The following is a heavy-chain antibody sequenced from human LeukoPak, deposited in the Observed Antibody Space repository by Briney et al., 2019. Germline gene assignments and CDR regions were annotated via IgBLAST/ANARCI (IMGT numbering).Heavy chain of an antibody. Sequence: GGSLILSCTVSGFTFGDYAMSWVRQAPGEGLEWVGFIRRKADGGTTEYAASVKGIFTISRDDSKSIAYLQMNSLKTEDTAVYYCSRSNWFDPWGQGTLVTVSS. CDR2: IRRKADGGTT. J-gene: IGHJ5*02. CDR3: SRSNWFDP. CDR1: GFTFGDYA. V-gene: IGHV3-49*04.